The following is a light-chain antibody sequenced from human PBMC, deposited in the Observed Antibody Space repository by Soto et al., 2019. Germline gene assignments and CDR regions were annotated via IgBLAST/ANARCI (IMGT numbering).Light chain of an antibody. V-gene: IGLV2-14*01. Sequence: QSALTQPASVSGSPGQSITISCTGTSRDVGGYNYVSWYQQHPGKAPKLMIYEVSHRPSGVSNRFSRSKSGNTASLTISGLQAEDEADYFCNSYGSTSARYVFGTGTKLTVL. J-gene: IGLJ1*01. CDR3: NSYGSTSARYV. CDR1: SRDVGGYNY. CDR2: EVS.